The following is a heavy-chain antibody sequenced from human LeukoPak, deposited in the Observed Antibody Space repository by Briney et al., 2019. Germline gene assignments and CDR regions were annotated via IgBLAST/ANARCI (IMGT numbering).Heavy chain of an antibody. D-gene: IGHD2-15*01. J-gene: IGHJ4*02. CDR2: ISSSSSYI. V-gene: IGHV3-21*01. Sequence: GGTLRLSCAASGFTFSSYSMNWVRQAPGKGLEWVSSISSSSSYIYYADSVKGRFTISRDNAKNSLYLQMNSLRAEDTAVYYCARGHCSGGSCVTYYFDYWGQGTLVTVSS. CDR3: ARGHCSGGSCVTYYFDY. CDR1: GFTFSSYS.